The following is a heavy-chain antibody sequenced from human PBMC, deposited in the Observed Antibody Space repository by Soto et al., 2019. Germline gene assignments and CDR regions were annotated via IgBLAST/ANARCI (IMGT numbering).Heavy chain of an antibody. J-gene: IGHJ4*02. CDR3: ASTRRGYGDYSRWYFDY. D-gene: IGHD4-17*01. CDR1: GGSISSGGYY. CDR2: IYYSGST. Sequence: QVQLQESGPGLVKPSQTLSLTCTVSGGSISSGGYYWSWIRQHPGKGLEWIGYIYYSGSTYYNPSLRSRVTISVDTSKNQFSLKLSSVTAADTAVYYCASTRRGYGDYSRWYFDYWGQGTLVTVSS. V-gene: IGHV4-31*03.